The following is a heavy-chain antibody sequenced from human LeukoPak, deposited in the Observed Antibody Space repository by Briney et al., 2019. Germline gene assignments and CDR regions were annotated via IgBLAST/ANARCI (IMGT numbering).Heavy chain of an antibody. V-gene: IGHV1-18*01. D-gene: IGHD3-22*01. CDR1: GYTFTSYG. J-gene: IGHJ3*02. Sequence: ASVKVSCKASGYTFTSYGISWVRQAPGQGLEWMGWISAYNGNTNYAQKLQGRVTMTTDTSTSTAYVELRSLRSDDTAVYYCARIGPIWYDSSGYYEDAFDIWGQGTMVTVSS. CDR2: ISAYNGNT. CDR3: ARIGPIWYDSSGYYEDAFDI.